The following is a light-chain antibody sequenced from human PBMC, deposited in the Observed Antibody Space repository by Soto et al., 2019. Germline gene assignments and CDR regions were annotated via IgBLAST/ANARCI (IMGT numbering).Light chain of an antibody. J-gene: IGLJ1*01. Sequence: QSVLTQSPSASGSPGQTVTISCTGTSRDVGRYIFVSWYDQLPGKAPKIILYETVKGPSGVPDRFSGSKSGNTASLTVSGLQAEDEANYYCSSYGGSNNYLFGTGTKVTVL. CDR3: SSYGGSNNYL. CDR2: ETV. CDR1: SRDVGRYIF. V-gene: IGLV2-8*01.